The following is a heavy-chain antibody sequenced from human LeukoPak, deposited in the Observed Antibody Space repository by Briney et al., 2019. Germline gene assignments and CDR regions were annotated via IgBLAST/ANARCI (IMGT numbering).Heavy chain of an antibody. Sequence: ASVKVSCKVSGYTLTELSMHWVRQAPGKGLEWMGDFDLEGGETIYAQKFQGRVTMTEDTSTDTAYMELSSLRSEDTAVYYCATDSGSYFKYVYVYWGQGTLVTVSS. D-gene: IGHD1-26*01. CDR2: FDLEGGET. CDR3: ATDSGSYFKYVYVY. J-gene: IGHJ4*02. CDR1: GYTLTELS. V-gene: IGHV1-24*01.